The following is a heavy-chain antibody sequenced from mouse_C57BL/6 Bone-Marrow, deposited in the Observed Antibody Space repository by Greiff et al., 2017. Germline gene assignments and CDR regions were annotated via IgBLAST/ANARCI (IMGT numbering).Heavy chain of an antibody. CDR2: IDPNGGGT. CDR1: GYTFTSYW. V-gene: IGHV1-72*01. Sequence: QVQLKQPGAELVKPGASVKLSCKASGYTFTSYWMHWVKQRPGRGLEWIGRIDPNGGGTKYNEKFKSKATLTVDKPSSTAYMQLSSLTSEDSAVYYCARGERYGSSLYAMDYWGQGTSVTVSS. J-gene: IGHJ4*01. CDR3: ARGERYGSSLYAMDY. D-gene: IGHD1-1*01.